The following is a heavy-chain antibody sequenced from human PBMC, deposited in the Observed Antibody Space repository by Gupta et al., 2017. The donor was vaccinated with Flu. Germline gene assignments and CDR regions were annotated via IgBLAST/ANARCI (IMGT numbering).Heavy chain of an antibody. CDR2: IYSVTTGGST. CDR3: ATDSFDNSDYHP. CDR1: GFTVSSHY. J-gene: IGHJ5*02. Sequence: DVQLVESGGGLVQPGGSLRLSCVVSGFTVSSHYLSWVRQAPGKGLEWASIIYSVTTGGSTYYADSVKGRFTISRDNSKNTLYLQMNSLRVEDTAVYYCATDSFDNSDYHPWGQGTLVTVSS. V-gene: IGHV3-66*02. D-gene: IGHD3-22*01.